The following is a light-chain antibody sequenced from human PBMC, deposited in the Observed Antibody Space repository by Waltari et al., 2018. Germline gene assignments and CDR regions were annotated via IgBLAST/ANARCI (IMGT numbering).Light chain of an antibody. CDR2: DVI. CDR1: TSDVGTYDL. CDR3: CSYTGRGTYV. V-gene: IGLV2-23*02. Sequence: QSALTQPASVSGTLGQSITIPCTGTTSDVGTYDLLSWYQHHPGKAPKPPSFDVIQRPSGVSRRFCGPMSGNTASLTISGLQAEDEADYSCCSYTGRGTYVFGSGTKVTVL. J-gene: IGLJ1*01.